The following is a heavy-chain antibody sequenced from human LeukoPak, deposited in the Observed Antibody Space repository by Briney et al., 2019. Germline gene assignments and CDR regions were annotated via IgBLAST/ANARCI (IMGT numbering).Heavy chain of an antibody. CDR3: TRYNNDHFDY. V-gene: IGHV3-33*01. CDR2: IAYDGSRA. D-gene: IGHD1-14*01. CDR1: GFTFGGYG. Sequence: RSLRLSCAGSGFTFGGYGMHWFRQTPGKGLEWVAVIAYDGSRAFYADSVKGRLTISRDNSKNMMSVQMDGLRAEDTAVYYCTRYNNDHFDYWGQGTLVTVSS. J-gene: IGHJ4*02.